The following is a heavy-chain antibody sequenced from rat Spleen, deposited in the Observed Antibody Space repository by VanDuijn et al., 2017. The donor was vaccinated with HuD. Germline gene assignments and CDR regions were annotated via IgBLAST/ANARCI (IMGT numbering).Heavy chain of an antibody. Sequence: QVQLKESGPGLVKPSETLSLTCTVSGFPLTSYHVSWVRQPPGKGLEWMGVIWGDGSTAYNSALKSRLSISKDTSKSQVFLKMNSLQTEDTATYYCARDRGKYYGYTYDVMDAWGQGASVTVSS. CDR3: ARDRGKYYGYTYDVMDA. D-gene: IGHD1-9*01. V-gene: IGHV2-32*01. J-gene: IGHJ4*01. CDR1: GFPLTSYH. CDR2: IWGDGST.